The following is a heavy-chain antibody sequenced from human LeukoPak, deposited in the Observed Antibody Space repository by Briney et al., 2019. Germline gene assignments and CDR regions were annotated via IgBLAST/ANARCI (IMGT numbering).Heavy chain of an antibody. Sequence: GGSLRLSCPAVAFTLSRDWTTWVRQAPGKGLEWVANIKQDGTEKYYVDSVKGRFTISRGNAKNSLYLQMNSLRAEDTAVYYCARDSEWGLLRSDYWGQGTLVTVSS. CDR2: IKQDGTEK. D-gene: IGHD1-26*01. CDR3: ARDSEWGLLRSDY. CDR1: AFTLSRDW. V-gene: IGHV3-7*05. J-gene: IGHJ4*02.